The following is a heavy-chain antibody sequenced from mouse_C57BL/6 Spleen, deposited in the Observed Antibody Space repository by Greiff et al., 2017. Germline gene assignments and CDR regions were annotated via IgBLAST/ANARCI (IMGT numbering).Heavy chain of an antibody. CDR3: ASGVGLYAMDY. CDR2: IYPGDGDT. J-gene: IGHJ4*01. Sequence: VQLQESGAELVKPGASVKISCKASGYAFSSYWMNWVKQRPGKGLEWIGQIYPGDGDTNYNGKFKGKATLTADKSSSTAYMQLSSLTSEDSAVYFCASGVGLYAMDYWGQGTSVTVAS. CDR1: GYAFSSYW. D-gene: IGHD1-1*02. V-gene: IGHV1-80*01.